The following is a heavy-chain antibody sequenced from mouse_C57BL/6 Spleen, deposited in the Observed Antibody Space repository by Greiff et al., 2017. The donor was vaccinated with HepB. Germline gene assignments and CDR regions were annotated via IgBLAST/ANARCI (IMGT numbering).Heavy chain of an antibody. J-gene: IGHJ1*03. CDR1: GFTFSDYG. V-gene: IGHV5-17*01. D-gene: IGHD1-1*01. Sequence: EVMLVESGGGLVKPGGSLKLSCAASGFTFSDYGMHWVRQAPEKGLEWVAYISSGSSTIYYADTVKGRFTISRDNAKNTLFLQMTSLRSEDTAMYYCATLITTVVARYWYFDVWGTGTTVTVSS. CDR3: ATLITTVVARYWYFDV. CDR2: ISSGSSTI.